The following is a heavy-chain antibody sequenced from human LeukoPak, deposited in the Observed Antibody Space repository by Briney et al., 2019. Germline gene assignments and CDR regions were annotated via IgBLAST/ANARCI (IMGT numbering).Heavy chain of an antibody. CDR3: ARTTYYYDSSGQGY. CDR2: ISPSGDST. V-gene: IGHV1-46*01. J-gene: IGHJ4*02. Sequence: ASVKVSCKASGYSFTSYYMHWVRQAPGQGLEWMGIISPSGDSTTYAQKFQGRVTMTRDTSTSTVYMELSSLRSEDTAVYYCARTTYYYDSSGQGYWGQGTLVTVSS. CDR1: GYSFTSYY. D-gene: IGHD3-22*01.